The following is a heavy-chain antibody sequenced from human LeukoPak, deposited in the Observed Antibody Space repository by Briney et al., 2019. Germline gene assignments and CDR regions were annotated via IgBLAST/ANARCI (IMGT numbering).Heavy chain of an antibody. CDR2: IYGGGST. CDR3: ARVRDGYNQGYYFDY. V-gene: IGHV3-53*01. D-gene: IGHD5-24*01. CDR1: GFTVSNNY. J-gene: IGHJ4*02. Sequence: GGSLRLSWVASGFTVSNNYMSWVRQAPGKGLEWVSVIYGGGSTYYADSVKGRFTISRDNSKNTLFLQMNSLRAEDSAVYYCARVRDGYNQGYYFDYWGQGTLVSVSS.